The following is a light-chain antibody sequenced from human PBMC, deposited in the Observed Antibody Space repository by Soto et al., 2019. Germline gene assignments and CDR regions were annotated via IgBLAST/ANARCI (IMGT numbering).Light chain of an antibody. CDR3: CSHTTRRTLRYF. V-gene: IGLV2-14*03. CDR1: SSDVGGYNF. J-gene: IGLJ1*01. CDR2: DVS. Sequence: QSVLTQPASVSGSPGQSITISCTGTSSDVGGYNFVSWYQQHPGKAPKVIIYDVSSRPSGVSYRFSGSKSGNTASLTISGLQPEDEADYYGCSHTTRRTLRYFFGIGTRVTAL.